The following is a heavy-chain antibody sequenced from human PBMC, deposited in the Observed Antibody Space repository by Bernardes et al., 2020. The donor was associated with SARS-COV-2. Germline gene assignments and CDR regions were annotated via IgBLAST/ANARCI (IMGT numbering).Heavy chain of an antibody. CDR3: ATVASCGGDCYSSDWGPVYYYVMDV. J-gene: IGHJ6*02. CDR2: IIPVMGTP. D-gene: IGHD2-21*02. CDR1: GYIFTDYY. V-gene: IGHV1-69*13. Sequence: SVKVSCKASGYIFTDYYMHWVRQAPGQGLEWMGGIIPVMGTPKYAQKFQDRVTISADESTSTAYMELTTLRSEDTAVYYCATVASCGGDCYSSDWGPVYYYVMDVWGQGTTVTVSS.